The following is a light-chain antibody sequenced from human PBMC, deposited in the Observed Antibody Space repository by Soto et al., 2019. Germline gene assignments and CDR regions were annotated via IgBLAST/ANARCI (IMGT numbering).Light chain of an antibody. CDR1: SSDVGGYNY. V-gene: IGLV2-11*01. Sequence: QSALTQPRSVSGSPGQSVTISCTGTSSDVGGYNYVSWYQEHPGRAPKLMIYDVSIRPSGVPDRFSGSKSGNTASLTISGLLAEDEADYYCCSYAGTYSYFVFGSGTKVTVL. CDR2: DVS. CDR3: CSYAGTYSYFV. J-gene: IGLJ1*01.